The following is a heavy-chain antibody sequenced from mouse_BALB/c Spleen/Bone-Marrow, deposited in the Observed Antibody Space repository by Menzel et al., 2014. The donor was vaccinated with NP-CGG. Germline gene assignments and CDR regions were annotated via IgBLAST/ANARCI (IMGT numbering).Heavy chain of an antibody. CDR2: IYPGNSDT. D-gene: IGHD2-4*01. CDR3: TRSYYDYGGFPY. V-gene: IGHV1-5*01. Sequence: EVKLVESGTVLARPGASVKMSCKASGYSFTRYWMHWVKQRPGQGLGWIGVIYPGNSDTIYNQKFKGKAKLTAVTSASTAYMELSSLTNEDSAVYYCTRSYYDYGGFPYWGQGTLVTVSA. CDR1: GYSFTRYW. J-gene: IGHJ3*01.